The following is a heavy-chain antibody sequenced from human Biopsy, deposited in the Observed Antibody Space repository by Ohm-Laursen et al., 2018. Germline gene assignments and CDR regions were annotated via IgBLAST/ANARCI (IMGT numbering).Heavy chain of an antibody. V-gene: IGHV4-59*08. CDR3: ARHAPSYSGSYWRYFDL. CDR1: GGSISSYY. CDR2: IYYTGST. J-gene: IGHJ2*01. D-gene: IGHD1-26*01. Sequence: TLSLTCTVSGGSISSYYWSWIRQPPGKGLEWIGYIYYTGSTNYNPSLKSRLTISVDTSMNHLSLRLTSATAADTAVYYCARHAPSYSGSYWRYFDLWGRGTLVTVSS.